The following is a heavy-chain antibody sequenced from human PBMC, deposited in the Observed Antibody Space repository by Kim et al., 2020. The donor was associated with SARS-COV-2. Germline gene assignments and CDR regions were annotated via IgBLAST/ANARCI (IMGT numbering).Heavy chain of an antibody. J-gene: IGHJ3*01. Sequence: GGSLRLSCAASGFSFSSYSLTWVRQAPGKGLEWVSTFSVPGNKTFHAESVKGRFTFSRDTSKNAVSLDMSGLRGDDSAVYYCARSLSSCRRGVSFHDA. CDR1: GFSFSSYS. D-gene: IGHD3-10*01. CDR3: ARSLSSCRRGVSFHDA. CDR2: FSVPGNKT. V-gene: IGHV3-23*01.